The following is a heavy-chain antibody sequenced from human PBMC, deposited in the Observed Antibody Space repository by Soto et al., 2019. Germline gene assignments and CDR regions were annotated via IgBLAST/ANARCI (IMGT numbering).Heavy chain of an antibody. D-gene: IGHD6-13*01. CDR2: IDPSDSYT. Sequence: PGESLKISCKCSGYSFTIDCISLVLRMPGKGLEWMGRIDPSDSYTNYSPSFQGHVTISADKSISTAYLQWSSLKASDTAMYYCARLRGSSSYYYYGMDVWGQGTTVTVSS. V-gene: IGHV5-10-1*01. CDR1: GYSFTIDC. J-gene: IGHJ6*02. CDR3: ARLRGSSSYYYYGMDV.